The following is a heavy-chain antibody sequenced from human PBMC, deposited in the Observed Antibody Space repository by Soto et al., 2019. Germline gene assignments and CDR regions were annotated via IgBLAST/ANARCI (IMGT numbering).Heavy chain of an antibody. CDR1: GGSISSSSYY. D-gene: IGHD3-3*01. Sequence: SETLSLTCTVSGGSISSSSYYWGWIRQPPGKGLEWIGSIYYSGSTYYNPSLKSRVTISVDTSKNQFSLKLSSVTAADTAVYYCARRPTYYDFWSGYYYYYYGMDVWGQGTTVTVSS. J-gene: IGHJ6*02. CDR3: ARRPTYYDFWSGYYYYYYGMDV. CDR2: IYYSGST. V-gene: IGHV4-39*01.